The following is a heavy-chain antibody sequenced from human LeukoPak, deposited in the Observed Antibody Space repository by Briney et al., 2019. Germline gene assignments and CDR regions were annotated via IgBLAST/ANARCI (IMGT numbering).Heavy chain of an antibody. CDR1: GITFSNYA. J-gene: IGHJ4*02. CDR2: ISGSGAST. V-gene: IGHV3-23*01. D-gene: IGHD3-10*01. CDR3: ARDVSGVKF. Sequence: PGGSLRLSCVASGITFSNYAVSWVRQAPEKGLDWVSAISGSGASTYYADSVKGRFTISRDNSKNTLYLQMNSLRAEDTAVYYCARDVSGVKFWGQGTLVTVSS.